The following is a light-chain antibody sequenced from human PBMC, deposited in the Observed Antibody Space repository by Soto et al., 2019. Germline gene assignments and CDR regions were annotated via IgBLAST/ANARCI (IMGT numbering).Light chain of an antibody. Sequence: EIVLTQSPATLSLSPGEIATLSRRASQSVSNNYLAWYQQKTGQAPRLLIYGASNRATGIPDRFSGSGYGTDFNLTISRLETEDFAVYYCQQYGSSPRTFGQGTKVDIK. V-gene: IGKV3-20*01. CDR1: QSVSNNY. CDR3: QQYGSSPRT. CDR2: GAS. J-gene: IGKJ1*01.